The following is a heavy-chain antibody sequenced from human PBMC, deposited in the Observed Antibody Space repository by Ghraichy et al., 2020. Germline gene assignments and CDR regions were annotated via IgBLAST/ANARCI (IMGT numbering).Heavy chain of an antibody. CDR1: GGSISSYY. V-gene: IGHV4-59*01. D-gene: IGHD1-26*01. CDR3: AREGATSYFDY. Sequence: SETLSLTCTVSGGSISSYYWSWIRQPPGKGLEWIGYIYYSGSTNYNPSLKSRVTISVDTSKNQFSLKLSSVTAVDTAVYYCAREGATSYFDYWGQGTLVTVSS. J-gene: IGHJ4*02. CDR2: IYYSGST.